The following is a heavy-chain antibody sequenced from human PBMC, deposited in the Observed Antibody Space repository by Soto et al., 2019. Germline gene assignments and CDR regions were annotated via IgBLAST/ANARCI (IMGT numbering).Heavy chain of an antibody. CDR3: AKGRQYSTAMTSFDY. CDR2: ISYNSGSF. D-gene: IGHD2-21*02. CDR1: GFTFGDYA. Sequence: PGGSLRLSCSASGFTFGDYAIHWVRQAPGKGLEWVSGISYNSGSFGYADSVKGRFTISRDNAKNSLYLQMNSLRAEDTAVYYCAKGRQYSTAMTSFDYWGQGALVTVS. J-gene: IGHJ4*02. V-gene: IGHV3-9*01.